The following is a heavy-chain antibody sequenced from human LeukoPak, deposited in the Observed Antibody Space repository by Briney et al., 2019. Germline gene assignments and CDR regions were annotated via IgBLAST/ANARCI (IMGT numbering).Heavy chain of an antibody. J-gene: IGHJ3*02. CDR1: GYTFTGYY. CDR2: INPNSGGT. Sequence: ASVKVSCKASGYTFTGYYMHWVRQAPGQGLEWMGWINPNSGGTNYAQKFQGWVTMTRDTSISTAYMELSRLRSDDTAVYYCARGGVTMVRGVPKGAFDIWGQGTMVTVSS. V-gene: IGHV1-2*04. D-gene: IGHD3-10*01. CDR3: ARGGVTMVRGVPKGAFDI.